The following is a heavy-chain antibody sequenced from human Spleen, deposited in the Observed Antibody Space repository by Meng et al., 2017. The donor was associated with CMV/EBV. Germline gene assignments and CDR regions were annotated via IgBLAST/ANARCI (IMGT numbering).Heavy chain of an antibody. V-gene: IGHV3-23*01. CDR1: GFTFSSYA. D-gene: IGHD4-23*01. Sequence: GGSLRLSCAASGFTFSSYAMSWVRQAPRKGLEWVSAISGSGGSTYYADSVKGRFTISRDNSKNTLYLQMNSLRADDTAVYYCAKGPPGGKGVLYYWGQGTLVTVSS. CDR3: AKGPPGGKGVLYY. J-gene: IGHJ4*02. CDR2: ISGSGGST.